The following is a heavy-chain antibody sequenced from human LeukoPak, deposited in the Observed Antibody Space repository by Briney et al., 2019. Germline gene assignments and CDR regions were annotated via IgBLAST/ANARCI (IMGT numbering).Heavy chain of an antibody. Sequence: SETLCLTCAVYGGSFSGYYWSWIRQPPGKGLEWIGEINHSGSTNYNPSLKSRVTISVDTSKNQFSLKLSSVTAADTAVYYCARAPDPDTIFGVVRLGYYMDVWGKGTTVTVSS. J-gene: IGHJ6*03. D-gene: IGHD3-3*01. CDR1: GGSFSGYY. V-gene: IGHV4-34*01. CDR2: INHSGST. CDR3: ARAPDPDTIFGVVRLGYYMDV.